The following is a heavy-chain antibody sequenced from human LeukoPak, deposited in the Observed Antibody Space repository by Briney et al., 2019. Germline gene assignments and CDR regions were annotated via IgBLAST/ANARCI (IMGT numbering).Heavy chain of an antibody. V-gene: IGHV4-4*07. D-gene: IGHD6-13*01. J-gene: IGHJ5*02. CDR1: GGSISSYY. Sequence: SETLSLTCTVSGGSISSYYWSWIRQPAGKGLEWIGRIYTSGSTSYNPSLKSRVTMSVDTSKNQFSLKLSSVTAADTAVYYCARGGSSWYYEWFDPWGQGTLVTVSS. CDR3: ARGGSSWYYEWFDP. CDR2: IYTSGST.